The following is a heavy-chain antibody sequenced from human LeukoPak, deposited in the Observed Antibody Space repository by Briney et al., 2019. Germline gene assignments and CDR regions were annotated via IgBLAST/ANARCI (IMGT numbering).Heavy chain of an antibody. Sequence: ASVKVSCKVSGYTLTELSMHWVRQAPGKGLEWMGGFDPEDGETIYAQKFQGRVTMTEDTSTDTAYMELSSLRSEDTAVYYCATSRITMIVVVSRYFDYWGQGTLVTVSS. D-gene: IGHD3-22*01. CDR1: GYTLTELS. V-gene: IGHV1-24*01. CDR3: ATSRITMIVVVSRYFDY. J-gene: IGHJ4*02. CDR2: FDPEDGET.